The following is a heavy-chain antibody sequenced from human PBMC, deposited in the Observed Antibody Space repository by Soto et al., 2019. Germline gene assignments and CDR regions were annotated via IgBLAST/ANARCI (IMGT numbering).Heavy chain of an antibody. Sequence: QITLKESGPTPVKPTQTLTLTCTFSGFSLSTTAVGVGWIRQPPGKALEWLALIYWDDDERYSPSLKSRLTITKDTSKNPVVLTMTNVDPVDTATYYCALGSCSSADCYPNPYLDYWRQGILVTVSS. CDR3: ALGSCSSADCYPNPYLDY. CDR1: GFSLSTTAVG. J-gene: IGHJ4*02. D-gene: IGHD2-2*01. CDR2: IYWDDDE. V-gene: IGHV2-5*02.